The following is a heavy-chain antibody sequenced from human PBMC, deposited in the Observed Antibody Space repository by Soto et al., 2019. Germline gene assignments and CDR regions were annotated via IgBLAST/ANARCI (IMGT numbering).Heavy chain of an antibody. J-gene: IGHJ4*02. Sequence: GGSLRLSCAASGFTFSSYEMNWVRQAPGKGLEWVSYISSSGSTIYYADSVEGRFTISRDNAKNSLYLQMNSLRAEDTAVYYCARGGKYYDFWSGSLTERVQFDYWGQGTLVTVSS. CDR3: ARGGKYYDFWSGSLTERVQFDY. CDR1: GFTFSSYE. D-gene: IGHD3-3*01. V-gene: IGHV3-48*03. CDR2: ISSSGSTI.